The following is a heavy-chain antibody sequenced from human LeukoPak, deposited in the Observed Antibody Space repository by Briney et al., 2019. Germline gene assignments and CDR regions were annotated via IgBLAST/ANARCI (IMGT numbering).Heavy chain of an antibody. J-gene: IGHJ5*02. CDR2: IYYSGST. CDR1: GGSISSGDYY. V-gene: IGHV4-30-4*08. Sequence: SETLSLTCTVSGGSISSGDYYWSWIRQPPGKGLEWIGYIYYSGSTYYNPSLESRVTLSVDASKNQFSLNLNSLTAADTAVYYCARDPRTGFDTWGQGILLTVSS. CDR3: ARDPRTGFDT.